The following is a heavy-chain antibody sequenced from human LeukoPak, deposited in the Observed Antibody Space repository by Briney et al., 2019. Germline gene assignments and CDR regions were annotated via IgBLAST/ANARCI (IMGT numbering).Heavy chain of an antibody. CDR2: FNPENSGG. J-gene: IGHJ4*02. Sequence: ASVKVSCKVSGYSFTEISMHWVRQAPGKGLEWMGWFNPENSGGIYAQRFQDRVTMTEDTSTGTAYIELSSLRFEDTANYVCALRTSTYSWGQGTLVT. D-gene: IGHD2-15*01. CDR3: ALRTSTYS. CDR1: GYSFTEIS. V-gene: IGHV1-24*01.